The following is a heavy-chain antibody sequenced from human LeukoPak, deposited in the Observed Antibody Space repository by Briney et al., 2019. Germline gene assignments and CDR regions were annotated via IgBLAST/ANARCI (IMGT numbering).Heavy chain of an antibody. V-gene: IGHV4-39*01. D-gene: IGHD6-19*01. Sequence: SKTLSLTCTVSGGSISSYYWGWIRQPPGKGLEWIGSISYSGSTYYNPSLRSRVTISIDTSKNQFSLKLTSVTAADTAVYYCASDPFSSGWEFDYWGQGTLVTVSS. CDR1: GGSISSYY. J-gene: IGHJ4*02. CDR3: ASDPFSSGWEFDY. CDR2: ISYSGST.